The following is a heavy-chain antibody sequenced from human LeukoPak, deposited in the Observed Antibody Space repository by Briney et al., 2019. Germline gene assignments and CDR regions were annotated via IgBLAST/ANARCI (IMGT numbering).Heavy chain of an antibody. CDR3: ARDLRTSSSSQLGY. V-gene: IGHV3-11*06. D-gene: IGHD6-13*01. CDR1: GFTFSDYY. J-gene: IGHJ4*02. Sequence: GGSLRLSCATSGFTFSDYYMSWIRQAPGKGLEWVSYISSSSIYTNYADSVKGRFTISRDNAKNSLHLQMNSLRAEDSAVYYCARDLRTSSSSQLGYWGQGTLVTVSS. CDR2: ISSSSIYT.